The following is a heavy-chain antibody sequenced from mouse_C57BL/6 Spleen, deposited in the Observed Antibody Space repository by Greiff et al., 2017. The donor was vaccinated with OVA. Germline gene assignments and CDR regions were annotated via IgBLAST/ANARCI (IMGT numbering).Heavy chain of an antibody. V-gene: IGHV1-55*01. CDR2: IYPGSGST. Sequence: QVQLKQPGAELVKPGASVKMSCKASGYTFTSYWITWVKQRPGQGLEWIGDIYPGSGSTNYNEKFKSKATLTVDTSSSTAYMQLSSLTSEDSAVYYCARSVPRAVDWYFDVWGTGTTVTVSS. J-gene: IGHJ1*03. CDR3: ARSVPRAVDWYFDV. CDR1: GYTFTSYW. D-gene: IGHD3-3*01.